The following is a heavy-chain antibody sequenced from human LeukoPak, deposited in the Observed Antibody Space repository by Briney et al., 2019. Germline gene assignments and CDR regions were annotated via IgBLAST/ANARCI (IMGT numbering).Heavy chain of an antibody. Sequence: ASEKVSCKASGGTFSSYAISWVRQAPGQGLEWMGGIIPIFGTANYAQKFQGRVTITTDESTSTAYMELSSLRSEDTAVYYCARSFRGSSTGPDVWGKGTTVTVSS. CDR3: ARSFRGSSTGPDV. CDR2: IIPIFGTA. J-gene: IGHJ6*04. V-gene: IGHV1-69*05. CDR1: GGTFSSYA. D-gene: IGHD6-6*01.